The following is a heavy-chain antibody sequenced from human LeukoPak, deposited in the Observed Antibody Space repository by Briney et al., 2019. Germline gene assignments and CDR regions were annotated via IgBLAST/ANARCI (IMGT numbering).Heavy chain of an antibody. J-gene: IGHJ4*02. Sequence: GGSLRLSCAASGFTFRSSGMHWVRQPPGKGLEWVAVIYYDGSNKLYADSVKGRFTISRDNSKNMVYLQMNSLRADDTAVYYCARDRSRFVDYWGQGNPGHRLL. CDR2: IYYDGSNK. CDR3: ARDRSRFVDY. V-gene: IGHV3-33*01. CDR1: GFTFRSSG. D-gene: IGHD3-3*01.